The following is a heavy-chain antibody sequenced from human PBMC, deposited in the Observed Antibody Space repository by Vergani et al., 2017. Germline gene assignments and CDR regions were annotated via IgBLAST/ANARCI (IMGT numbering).Heavy chain of an antibody. CDR1: GGSFSGYY. CDR2: INHSGST. CDR3: AKEGPRGGGTTSYYYYGMDV. D-gene: IGHD1-1*01. V-gene: IGHV4-34*01. J-gene: IGHJ6*02. Sequence: QVQLQQWGAGLLKPSETLSLTCAVYGGSFSGYYWSWIRQPPGKGLEWIGEINHSGSTNYNPTLKSRVTISVDTTKNQFSLKLSSVTAADTAVYYCAKEGPRGGGTTSYYYYGMDVWGQGTTVTVSS.